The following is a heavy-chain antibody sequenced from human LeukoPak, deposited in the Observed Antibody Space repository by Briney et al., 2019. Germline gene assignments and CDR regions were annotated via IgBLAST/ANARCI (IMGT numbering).Heavy chain of an antibody. D-gene: IGHD6-13*01. V-gene: IGHV1-18*01. Sequence: GASVKVSRKASVSTFTSYGISWVRRSPGHGLGWMGDISAYIRNTKYAQKLPARVTITSDKSTPTAKKTLRRPSSHHTTVYYCARAKANSSSWLFDYWGQGTLVTVSS. CDR1: VSTFTSYG. J-gene: IGHJ4*02. CDR3: ARAKANSSSWLFDY. CDR2: ISAYIRNT.